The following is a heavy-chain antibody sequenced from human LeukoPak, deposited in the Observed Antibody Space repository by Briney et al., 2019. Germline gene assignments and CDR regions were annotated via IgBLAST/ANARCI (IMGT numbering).Heavy chain of an antibody. Sequence: MPSETLSLTCTVSGGSISSSTYFWGWIRQPPGKGLEWIGTIYYSGSTYYNPSLKSRVTISVDSSKNQFSLKLSSVTAADTAVYYCARGGVLLGIDYWGQGTLVTVSS. CDR3: ARGGVLLGIDY. CDR1: GGSISSSTYF. D-gene: IGHD2-8*02. J-gene: IGHJ4*02. CDR2: IYYSGST. V-gene: IGHV4-39*07.